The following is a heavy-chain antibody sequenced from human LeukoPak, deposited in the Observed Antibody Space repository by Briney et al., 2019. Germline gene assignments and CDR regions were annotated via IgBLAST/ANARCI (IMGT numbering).Heavy chain of an antibody. D-gene: IGHD6-13*01. J-gene: IGHJ4*02. CDR3: ASSSSWYLDY. Sequence: GGSLRLSCAASGFTFSSFSMNWVRQAPGKGLEWVSVIYSGGSTYYADSVKGRFTISRDNSKNTLYLQMNSLRAEDTAVYYCASSSSWYLDYWGQGTLVTVSS. CDR2: IYSGGST. V-gene: IGHV3-53*01. CDR1: GFTFSSFS.